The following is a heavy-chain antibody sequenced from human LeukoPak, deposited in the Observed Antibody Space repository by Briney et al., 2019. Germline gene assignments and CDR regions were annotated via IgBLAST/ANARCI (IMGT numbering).Heavy chain of an antibody. D-gene: IGHD6-19*01. V-gene: IGHV3-21*01. CDR2: ISSSSSYI. CDR3: AREVAVADWFDP. J-gene: IGHJ5*02. Sequence: PGGSLRLFCAASGFTFSSYSMNWVRQAPGKGLEWVSSISSSSSYIYYADSVKGRFTISRDNAKNSLYLQMDSLRAEDTAVYYCAREVAVADWFDPWGQGTLVTVSS. CDR1: GFTFSSYS.